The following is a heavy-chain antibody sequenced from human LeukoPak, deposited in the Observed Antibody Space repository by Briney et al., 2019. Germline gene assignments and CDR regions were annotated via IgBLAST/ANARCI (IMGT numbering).Heavy chain of an antibody. CDR2: ISGSGGST. Sequence: GSLRLSCAASGFTFSSYAMSWVRQAPGKGLEWVSAISGSGGSTYYADSVKGRFTISRDNSKNTLYLQMNSLRAEDTAVYYCAKDPNYDSSGYTFDYWGQGTLVTVSS. J-gene: IGHJ4*02. V-gene: IGHV3-23*01. D-gene: IGHD3-22*01. CDR1: GFTFSSYA. CDR3: AKDPNYDSSGYTFDY.